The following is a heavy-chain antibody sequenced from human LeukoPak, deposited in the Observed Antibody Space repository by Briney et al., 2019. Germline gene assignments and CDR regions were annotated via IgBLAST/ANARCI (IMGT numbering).Heavy chain of an antibody. Sequence: GGSLRLSCAASGFTFSSYAMSWVRQAPGKGLEWVSAISGSGGSTYYADSVKGRFTISRDNSKNTLYLQMNSLRAEDTAVYYCARAFIDVERAFDIWGQGTMVTVSS. D-gene: IGHD2-15*01. CDR1: GFTFSSYA. V-gene: IGHV3-23*01. CDR3: ARAFIDVERAFDI. CDR2: ISGSGGST. J-gene: IGHJ3*02.